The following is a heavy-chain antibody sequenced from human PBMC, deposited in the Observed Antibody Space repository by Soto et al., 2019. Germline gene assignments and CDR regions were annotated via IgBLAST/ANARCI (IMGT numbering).Heavy chain of an antibody. V-gene: IGHV1-18*04. J-gene: IGHJ6*02. D-gene: IGHD3-22*01. CDR3: ARGGYYDSSGSRNYYYYGMNV. CDR2: ISAYDGNT. CDR1: GYTFTSYG. Sequence: QAQLVQSGAEVKKPGASVKVSCKASGYTFTSYGINWVRQAPGQGLEWLGWISAYDGNTKYAQSVQGRVSMTTDTSKKTAYIELRSRRSDDTAMYYCARGGYYDSSGSRNYYYYGMNVWGQGTTVSVSS.